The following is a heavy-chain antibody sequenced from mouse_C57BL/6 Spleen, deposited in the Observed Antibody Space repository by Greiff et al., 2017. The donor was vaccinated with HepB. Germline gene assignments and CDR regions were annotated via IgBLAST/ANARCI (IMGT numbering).Heavy chain of an antibody. J-gene: IGHJ3*01. Sequence: EVQGVESGGGLVKPGGSLKLSCAASGFTFSDYGMHWVRQAPEKGLEWVAYISSGSSTIYYADTVKGRFTISRDNAKNTLFLQMTSLRSEDTAMYYCARPGTGPFAYWGQGTLVTVSA. V-gene: IGHV5-17*01. CDR2: ISSGSSTI. CDR3: ARPGTGPFAY. CDR1: GFTFSDYG. D-gene: IGHD4-1*01.